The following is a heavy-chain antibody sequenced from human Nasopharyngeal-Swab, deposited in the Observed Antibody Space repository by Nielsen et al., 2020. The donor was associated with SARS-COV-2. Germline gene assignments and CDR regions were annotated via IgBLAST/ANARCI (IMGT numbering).Heavy chain of an antibody. D-gene: IGHD1-14*01. CDR2: IYSGGSST. CDR1: GFTFSSYA. V-gene: IGHV3-23*03. CDR3: ARVETANYYYYGMDV. J-gene: IGHJ6*02. Sequence: GESLKISCAASGFTFSSYAMSWVRQAPGKGLEWVSVIYSGGSSTYYADSVKGRFTISRDNSKNTLYLQMNSLRAEDTAAYCCARVETANYYYYGMDVWGQGTTVTVSS.